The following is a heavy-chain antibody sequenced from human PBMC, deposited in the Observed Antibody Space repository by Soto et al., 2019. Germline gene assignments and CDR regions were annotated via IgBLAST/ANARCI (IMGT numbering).Heavy chain of an antibody. Sequence: GGSLRLSCAASGFTFSGYSVNWVRQAPGKGLEWVSYISSGSKTIYYAESVKGRFTVSRDNARNSQYLQMNSLRDEDTAVYYCAREDILGVKSFDYWGQGTLVTVSS. V-gene: IGHV3-48*02. J-gene: IGHJ4*02. CDR1: GFTFSGYS. D-gene: IGHD3-9*01. CDR2: ISSGSKTI. CDR3: AREDILGVKSFDY.